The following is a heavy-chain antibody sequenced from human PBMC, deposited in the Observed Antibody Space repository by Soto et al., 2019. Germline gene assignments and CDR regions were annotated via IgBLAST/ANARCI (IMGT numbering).Heavy chain of an antibody. V-gene: IGHV4-39*02. CDR2: IYYDGST. CDR3: AKVVVAATRHTDFDS. D-gene: IGHD2-15*01. Sequence: SETLSLTCTDSCGSINSNNYYWAWIRQPPGKGLAWIASIYYDGSTYYNPSLKSRVSISVDTSKNHFSLKLSSATAADTAVYYCAKVVVAATRHTDFDSWGQGTLVTVSS. J-gene: IGHJ4*02. CDR1: CGSINSNNYY.